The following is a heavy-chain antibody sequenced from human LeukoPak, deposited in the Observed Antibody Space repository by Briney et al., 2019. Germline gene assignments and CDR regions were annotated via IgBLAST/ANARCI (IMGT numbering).Heavy chain of an antibody. J-gene: IGHJ6*02. Sequence: TGGSLRLSCAASGFTFSSYSMNWVRRAPGKGLEWVSYISSSSSTIYYADSVKGRFTISRDNAKNSLYLQMNSLRAEDTAVYYCGSTGDYYGSGSYYKDYYYGMDVWGQGTTVTVSS. CDR1: GFTFSSYS. CDR3: GSTGDYYGSGSYYKDYYYGMDV. D-gene: IGHD3-10*01. CDR2: ISSSSSTI. V-gene: IGHV3-48*01.